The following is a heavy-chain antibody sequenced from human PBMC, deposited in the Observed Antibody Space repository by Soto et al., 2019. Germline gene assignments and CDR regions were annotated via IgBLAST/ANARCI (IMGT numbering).Heavy chain of an antibody. D-gene: IGHD2-2*01. CDR2: IYYSGST. Sequence: SETLSLTCTVSGGSISSGGYYWSWIRQHPGKGLEWIGYIYYSGSTYYNPSLKSRVTISVDTSKNQFSLKLSSVTAADTAAYYCARSRTGCFQCFQYWGLGTLVTVSS. V-gene: IGHV4-61*08. CDR3: ARSRTGCFQCFQY. J-gene: IGHJ4*02. CDR1: GGSISSGGYY.